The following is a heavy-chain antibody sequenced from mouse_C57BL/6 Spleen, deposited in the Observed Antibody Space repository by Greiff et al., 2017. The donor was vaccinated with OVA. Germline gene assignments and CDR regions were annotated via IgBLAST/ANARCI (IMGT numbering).Heavy chain of an antibody. D-gene: IGHD1-1*01. V-gene: IGHV1-62-2*01. Sequence: VQLVESGAELVKPGASVKLSCKSSGYTFTEYTIHWVKQRSGQGLEWIGWFYLGSGSIKYNEKFKDKATLTADKSSSTVYMELSRVTSDDSAVYFCARHETDYGSSFDYWGQGTTLTVSS. J-gene: IGHJ2*01. CDR1: GYTFTEYT. CDR3: ARHETDYGSSFDY. CDR2: FYLGSGSI.